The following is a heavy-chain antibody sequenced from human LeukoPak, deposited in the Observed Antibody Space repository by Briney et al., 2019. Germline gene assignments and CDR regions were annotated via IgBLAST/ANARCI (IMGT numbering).Heavy chain of an antibody. CDR1: GFTFSSYG. CDR3: AKDRIPAQDSALDY. Sequence: GGSLRLSCAASGFTFSSYGMSWVRQAPGKGLEWVSGISWNSGSIGYADSVKGRFTISRDNAKNSLYLQMNSLRAEDTALYYCAKDRIPAQDSALDYWGQGTLVTVSS. CDR2: ISWNSGSI. D-gene: IGHD2-15*01. J-gene: IGHJ4*02. V-gene: IGHV3-9*01.